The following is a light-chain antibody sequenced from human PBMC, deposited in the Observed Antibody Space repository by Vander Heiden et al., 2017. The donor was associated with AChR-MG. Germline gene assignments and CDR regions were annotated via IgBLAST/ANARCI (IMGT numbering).Light chain of an antibody. Sequence: SSELTQDPAVSVALRQTGRSTCQGHSLRSYYASWYREKPEQAHVLVMYGKKDRTSGIPDRCSGSSSGTRASLTITGAQAEDKADDDCNCQDSGGNEVVFGGGTKLTVL. CDR2: GKK. J-gene: IGLJ2*01. CDR3: NCQDSGGNEVV. CDR1: SLRSYY. V-gene: IGLV3-19*01.